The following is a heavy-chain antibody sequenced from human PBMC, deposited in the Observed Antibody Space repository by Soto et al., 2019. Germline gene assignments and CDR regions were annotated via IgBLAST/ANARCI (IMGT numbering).Heavy chain of an antibody. J-gene: IGHJ4*02. CDR1: GFIVSDFY. CDR2: LYSDGPA. Sequence: EVQLVETGGGLIQPGGSLTLSCAASGFIVSDFYLSWVRQAPGKGLEWVAILYSDGPARYPDYTRGRFIVSRDSSKNMLYLQKNNLREEDTAVYYCARALHFYGSGSPYDYWGQGTLVSVSS. V-gene: IGHV3-53*02. D-gene: IGHD3-10*01. CDR3: ARALHFYGSGSPYDY.